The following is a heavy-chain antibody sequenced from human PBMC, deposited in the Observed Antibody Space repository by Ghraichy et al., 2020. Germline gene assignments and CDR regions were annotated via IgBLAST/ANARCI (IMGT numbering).Heavy chain of an antibody. CDR1: GFTFTSYW. J-gene: IGHJ4*02. V-gene: IGHV3-7*01. CDR3: ARGGLRYFDC. CDR2: IKQDGSDK. D-gene: IGHD3-9*01. Sequence: GGSLRLSCAASGFTFTSYWMSWVRQAPGKGLEWVANIKQDGSDKYYVDSVKGRFTISRDNAKDSLYLQMNSLRAEDTAVYYCARGGLRYFDCWGQGTQVTVSS.